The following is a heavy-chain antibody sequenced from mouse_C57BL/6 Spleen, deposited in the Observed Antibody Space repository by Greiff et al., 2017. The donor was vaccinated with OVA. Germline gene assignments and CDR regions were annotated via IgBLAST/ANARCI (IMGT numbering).Heavy chain of an antibody. V-gene: IGHV1-52*01. CDR3: ARGLYDYDGFAY. Sequence: VQLQQSGAELVRPGSSVKLSCKASGYTFTSYWLHWVKQRPIQGLEWIGNIDPSDSETHYNQKFKDKATLTVDKSSSTAYMQLSSLTSEDSAVYYCARGLYDYDGFAYWGQGTLVTVAA. CDR2: IDPSDSET. D-gene: IGHD2-4*01. J-gene: IGHJ3*01. CDR1: GYTFTSYW.